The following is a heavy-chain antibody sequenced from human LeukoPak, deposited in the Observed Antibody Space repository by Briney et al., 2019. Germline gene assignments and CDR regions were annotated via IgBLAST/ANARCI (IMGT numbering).Heavy chain of an antibody. CDR1: GFTFSSYA. D-gene: IGHD2-15*01. V-gene: IGHV3-23*01. CDR2: ISGSGGST. CDR3: AKVQGYCGGGSCYTLFDY. Sequence: QSGGSLRLSCAASGFTFSSYAMSWVRQAPGKGLEWVSTISGSGGSTYYADSVKGRFTISRDNSKNTLYLQMNSLRAEDTAVHYCAKVQGYCGGGSCYTLFDYWGQGTLVTVSS. J-gene: IGHJ4*02.